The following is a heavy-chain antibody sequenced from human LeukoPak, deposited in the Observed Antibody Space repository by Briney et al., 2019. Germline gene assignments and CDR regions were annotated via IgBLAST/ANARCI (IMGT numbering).Heavy chain of an antibody. Sequence: PGGSLRLSCAASGFTFSSYAMNWVRQAPGKGLEWVSGISGSGGDTYYADSVKGRFAISRDNSKNTLYLQLNSLRAEDTATYYCAKGIDILTAYLDYWGQGTLVTVPS. J-gene: IGHJ4*02. CDR1: GFTFSSYA. CDR3: AKGIDILTAYLDY. CDR2: ISGSGGDT. V-gene: IGHV3-23*01. D-gene: IGHD3-9*01.